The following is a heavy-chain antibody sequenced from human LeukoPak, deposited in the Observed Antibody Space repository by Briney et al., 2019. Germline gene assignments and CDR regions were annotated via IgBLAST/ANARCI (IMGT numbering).Heavy chain of an antibody. J-gene: IGHJ4*02. D-gene: IGHD3-9*01. CDR3: ASRNDILTGYVFDF. CDR1: GGSVSSSIYY. CDR2: IYYSGST. Sequence: SETLSLTCTVSGGSVSSSIYYWGWIRQPPGKGLEWIGSIYYSGSTSYNPSLKSRVTISVDTSKNQFSLKLTSVTAADTAVYYCASRNDILTGYVFDFWGQGTLVTISS. V-gene: IGHV4-39*01.